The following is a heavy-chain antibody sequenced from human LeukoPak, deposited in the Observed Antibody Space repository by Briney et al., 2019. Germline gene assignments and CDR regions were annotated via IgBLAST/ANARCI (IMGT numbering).Heavy chain of an antibody. J-gene: IGHJ3*02. CDR3: ARDSSPYPDAFDI. V-gene: IGHV3-7*01. CDR2: IKRDGSEK. D-gene: IGHD6-6*01. Sequence: GGSLRLSCAASGFTFSSYWMSWVRQAPGKGLEWVANIKRDGSEKYYVDSVKGRFTISRDNAKNSLYLQMNSLRAEDTAVYYCARDSSPYPDAFDIWGQGTMVTVSS. CDR1: GFTFSSYW.